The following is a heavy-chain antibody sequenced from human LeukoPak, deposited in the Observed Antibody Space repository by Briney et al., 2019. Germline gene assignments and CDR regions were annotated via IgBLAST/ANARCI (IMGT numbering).Heavy chain of an antibody. CDR3: AKEWGYSYGYPTKTFDY. D-gene: IGHD5-18*01. J-gene: IGHJ4*02. Sequence: GGSLRLSCEASGFTFSTYEMNWVRQAPGKGLEWVSVIGGSADSADYADSVKGRFTISRDDSKNTLYLQMISLRSEDTAVYYCAKEWGYSYGYPTKTFDYWGQGTLVTVSS. V-gene: IGHV3-23*01. CDR2: IGGSADSA. CDR1: GFTFSTYE.